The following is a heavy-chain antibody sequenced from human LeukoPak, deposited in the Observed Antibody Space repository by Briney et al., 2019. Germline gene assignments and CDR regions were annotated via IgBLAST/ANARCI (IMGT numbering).Heavy chain of an antibody. CDR2: IYYSGST. V-gene: IGHV4-39*07. D-gene: IGHD5-18*01. Sequence: PSETLSLTCTVSGGSISSSSYYWGWIRQPPGKGLEWIGSIYYSGSTYYNPSLKSRVTISVDKSKNQFSLKLSSVTAADTAVYYCARDRRGYSYGTPYWYFDLWGRGTLVTVSS. J-gene: IGHJ2*01. CDR3: ARDRRGYSYGTPYWYFDL. CDR1: GGSISSSSYY.